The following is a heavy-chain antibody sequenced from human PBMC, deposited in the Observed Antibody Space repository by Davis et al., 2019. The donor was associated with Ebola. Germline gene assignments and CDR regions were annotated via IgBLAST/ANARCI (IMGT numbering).Heavy chain of an antibody. CDR3: ARDLRYDSSGSDYYFYMDV. CDR2: IYYSRST. V-gene: IGHV4-31*03. CDR1: GGSISRGGSY. J-gene: IGHJ6*03. Sequence: PSETLSLTCTVSGGSISRGGSYWTWIRQPPGKGLEWIGYIYYSRSTYYKPSLKSRVTISLDTSKNQFSLNLYSVTAADTAVYYCARDLRYDSSGSDYYFYMDVWGKGTTVTVSS. D-gene: IGHD3-22*01.